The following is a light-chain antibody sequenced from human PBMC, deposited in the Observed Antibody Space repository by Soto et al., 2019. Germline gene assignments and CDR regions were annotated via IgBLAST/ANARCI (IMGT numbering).Light chain of an antibody. CDR1: QSVNTY. Sequence: EIVLTRSPATLSLSPGERATLSCRASQSVNTYLAWYQQKPGLAPRLLIYDASNRATGIPARFSGSGSGTDFTLTISSLEPEDFAVYYCQQRSTWPLITFGQGTRLEIK. V-gene: IGKV3-11*01. CDR3: QQRSTWPLIT. J-gene: IGKJ5*01. CDR2: DAS.